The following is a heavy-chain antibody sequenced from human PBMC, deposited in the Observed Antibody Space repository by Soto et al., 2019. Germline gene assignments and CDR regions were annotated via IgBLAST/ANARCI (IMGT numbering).Heavy chain of an antibody. J-gene: IGHJ4*02. Sequence: GASVKVSCKASGYTFTSYYMHWVRQAPGQGLEWMGIINPSGGSTSYAQKFQGRVTMTRDTSTSTVYMELSSLRSEDTAVYYCARGSISDDSTSQLWPFDYWGQGTLVTVSS. CDR1: GYTFTSYY. D-gene: IGHD5-18*01. CDR2: INPSGGST. CDR3: ARGSISDDSTSQLWPFDY. V-gene: IGHV1-46*01.